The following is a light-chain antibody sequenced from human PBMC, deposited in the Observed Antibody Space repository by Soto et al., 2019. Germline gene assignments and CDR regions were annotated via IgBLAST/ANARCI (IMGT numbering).Light chain of an antibody. CDR1: RSVKTN. CDR2: GAS. J-gene: IGKJ1*01. CDR3: QQYGSSGT. V-gene: IGKV3-20*01. Sequence: EIVLSQSPATLSGTPGGIXXLXXRASRSVKTNLAWYQQNPGQAPRLLIYGASNRATGIPDRFSGSGSGTDFTLTISRLEPEDFAVYYCQQYGSSGTFGQGTKVDIK.